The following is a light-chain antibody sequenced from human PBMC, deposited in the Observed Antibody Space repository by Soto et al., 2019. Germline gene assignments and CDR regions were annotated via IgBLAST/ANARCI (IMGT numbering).Light chain of an antibody. Sequence: QSALTQPRSVSGSPGQSVTISCTGTSSDVGGYNYVSWYRQHPGKAPKLVIYEVDKRPSGVPERFSGSKSGNTASLTVSGLQTEDEADYYCTSNTDSDSYVFXTGTKV. J-gene: IGLJ1*01. V-gene: IGLV2-11*01. CDR3: TSNTDSDSYV. CDR2: EVD. CDR1: SSDVGGYNY.